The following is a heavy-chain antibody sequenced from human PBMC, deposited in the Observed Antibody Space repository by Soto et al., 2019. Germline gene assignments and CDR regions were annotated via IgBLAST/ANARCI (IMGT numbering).Heavy chain of an antibody. D-gene: IGHD3-3*01. CDR2: ISGSGGST. Sequence: SGGSLRLSCAASGFTFSSYAMSWVRQAPGKGLEWVSAISGSGGSTYYADSVKGRFTISRDNSKNTLYLQMNSLRAEDTAVYYCAKDRRSAYYDFWSGFDYWGQGTLVTVSS. J-gene: IGHJ4*02. CDR3: AKDRRSAYYDFWSGFDY. V-gene: IGHV3-23*01. CDR1: GFTFSSYA.